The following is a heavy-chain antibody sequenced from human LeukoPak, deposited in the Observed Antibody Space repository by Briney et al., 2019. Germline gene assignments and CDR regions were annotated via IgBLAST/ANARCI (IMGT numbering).Heavy chain of an antibody. CDR2: INPDGGNT. V-gene: IGHV1-46*01. D-gene: IGHD5-18*01. Sequence: ASVKVSCKASGYTFTNSYIHWVRQAPGQVLEWMGLINPDGGNTNYAQNFQGRVTLTRDTSISTAYMELSRLRSDDTAVYYCARDFTGTWIQLWLPYYYYYMDVWGKGTTVTVSS. CDR1: GYTFTNSY. J-gene: IGHJ6*03. CDR3: ARDFTGTWIQLWLPYYYYYMDV.